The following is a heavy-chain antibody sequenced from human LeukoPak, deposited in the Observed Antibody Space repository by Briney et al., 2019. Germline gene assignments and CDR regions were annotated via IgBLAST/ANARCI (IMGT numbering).Heavy chain of an antibody. V-gene: IGHV1-8*01. J-gene: IGHJ6*03. CDR2: MNPNSGNT. CDR1: GYTFTSYD. D-gene: IGHD2-2*01. CDR3: ARKGPANYYYYYMDV. Sequence: ASVKVSCKASGYTFTSYDINWVRQATGQGLEWMGWMNPNSGNTGYAQMFQGRVTMTRNTSISTAYMELSSLRSEDTAVYFCARKGPANYYYYYMDVWGKGTTVTVSS.